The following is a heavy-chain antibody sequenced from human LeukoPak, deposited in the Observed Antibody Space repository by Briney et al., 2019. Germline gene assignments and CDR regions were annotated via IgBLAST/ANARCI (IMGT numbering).Heavy chain of an antibody. J-gene: IGHJ6*02. Sequence: PGGSLRLSCAASGFTFSSCSMNWVRQAPGKGLEWVSSISSSSSYIYYADSVKGRFTISRDNAKNSLYLQMNSLRAEDTAVYYCARGTGSSSLYYYYGMDVWGQGTTVTVSS. D-gene: IGHD6-6*01. V-gene: IGHV3-21*01. CDR1: GFTFSSCS. CDR3: ARGTGSSSLYYYYGMDV. CDR2: ISSSSSYI.